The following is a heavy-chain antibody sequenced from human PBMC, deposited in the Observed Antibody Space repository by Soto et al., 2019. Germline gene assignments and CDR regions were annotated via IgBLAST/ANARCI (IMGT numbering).Heavy chain of an antibody. CDR3: ATQEQRATVEW. D-gene: IGHD6-25*01. V-gene: IGHV1-69*06. Sequence: QVQLVQSGAEVKKPGSSVKVSCKASGGTFNNYAISWVRQAPGQGLEWMGGIVPIFNTSNFAEKFQGRITLTADKSTSTALMELIGLRSDDPALDFWATQEQRATVEWWGQGTVVSVSS. CDR1: GGTFNNYA. CDR2: IVPIFNTS. J-gene: IGHJ4*02.